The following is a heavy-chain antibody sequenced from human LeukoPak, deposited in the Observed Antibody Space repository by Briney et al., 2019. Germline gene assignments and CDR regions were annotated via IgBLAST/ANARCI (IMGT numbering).Heavy chain of an antibody. CDR2: IGDSVGRT. Sequence: GGSLRLSCAASGFAFSRNAMSWVRQAPGKGLEWVSSIGDSVGRTYYADSVKGRFTISRDTSKNTLYLKMDSLRAEDAAVYYCAKYRGYGDGYDSWGQGTLVTVSS. V-gene: IGHV3-23*01. CDR1: GFAFSRNA. J-gene: IGHJ4*02. D-gene: IGHD5-12*01. CDR3: AKYRGYGDGYDS.